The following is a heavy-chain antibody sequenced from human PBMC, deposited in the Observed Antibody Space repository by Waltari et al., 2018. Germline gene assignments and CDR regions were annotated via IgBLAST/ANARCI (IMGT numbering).Heavy chain of an antibody. CDR1: GGSISRRRYY. Sequence: QLQLQESGPGLVKPSETLSLTCTVSGGSISRRRYYWGWIRQSPGKGLEWIGSIYYSGRTYYNPTLKSRVTISGDTSKNQFSLKLSSVTAADTAVYYCARHWKKSGYRFDPWGQGTLVTVSS. J-gene: IGHJ5*02. D-gene: IGHD5-12*01. V-gene: IGHV4-39*01. CDR3: ARHWKKSGYRFDP. CDR2: IYYSGRT.